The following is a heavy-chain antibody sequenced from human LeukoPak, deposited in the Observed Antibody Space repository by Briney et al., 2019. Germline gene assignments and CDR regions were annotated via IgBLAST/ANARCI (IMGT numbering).Heavy chain of an antibody. CDR1: GYTFTSYY. Sequence: ASVKVSCKASGYTFTSYYMHWVRQAPGQGLEWMGVINPSDDTKSYVQRFQGRVTMTRDTSTSTVYMELSSLRSEDTAVYYCARSGGGYNYGLEVSWGQGTLVTVSS. V-gene: IGHV1-46*01. CDR2: INPSDDTK. J-gene: IGHJ5*02. D-gene: IGHD5-18*01. CDR3: ARSGGGYNYGLEVS.